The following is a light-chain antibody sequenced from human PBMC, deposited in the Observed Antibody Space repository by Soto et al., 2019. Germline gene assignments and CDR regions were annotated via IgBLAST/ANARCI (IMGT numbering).Light chain of an antibody. V-gene: IGKV1-5*03. CDR2: KTS. CDR1: QSFSNF. J-gene: IGKJ2*01. Sequence: DIQMTQSPSTLSASVGDSVTITCRASQSFSNFLAWFQQKPGKAPKLLIFKTSSLQSGVPSRFSGSGSGTEFTLTISSLQPGDFATYYCHQYYSYPFTFGQGTKVDIK. CDR3: HQYYSYPFT.